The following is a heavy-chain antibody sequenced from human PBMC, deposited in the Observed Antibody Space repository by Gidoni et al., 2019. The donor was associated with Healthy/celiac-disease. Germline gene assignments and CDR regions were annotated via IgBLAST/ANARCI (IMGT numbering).Heavy chain of an antibody. V-gene: IGHV3-7*01. CDR3: ARLNYYGSGSPLDY. CDR2: IKQDGSEK. Sequence: EVQLVESGGGLVQPGGSLRLSCAASGFTCSSYWMSWVRQAPGKGLAWWANIKQDGSEKYYVDSVKGRFTISRDNAKNSLYLQMNSLRAEDTAVYYCARLNYYGSGSPLDYWGQGTLVTVSS. CDR1: GFTCSSYW. J-gene: IGHJ4*02. D-gene: IGHD3-10*01.